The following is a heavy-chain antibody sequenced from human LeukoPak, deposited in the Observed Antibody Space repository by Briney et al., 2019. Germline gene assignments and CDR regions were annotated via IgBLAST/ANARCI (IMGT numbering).Heavy chain of an antibody. CDR1: GGSISSGDYY. Sequence: SQTLSLTCTVSGGSISSGDYYWSWIRQPPGKGLEWVGYIYYSGSTYYNPSLKSRVTISVDTSKNQFSLKLSSVTAADTAVYYCARAGNYDILTGYSLFAFDIWGQGTMVTVSS. CDR3: ARAGNYDILTGYSLFAFDI. V-gene: IGHV4-30-4*08. CDR2: IYYSGST. J-gene: IGHJ3*02. D-gene: IGHD3-9*01.